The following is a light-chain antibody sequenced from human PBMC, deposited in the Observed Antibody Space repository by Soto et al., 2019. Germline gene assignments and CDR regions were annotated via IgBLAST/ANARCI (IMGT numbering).Light chain of an antibody. CDR2: EVS. V-gene: IGLV2-14*01. J-gene: IGLJ1*01. CDR3: SSYTSSSTYV. CDR1: SSDVGGYNY. Sequence: QSALTQPASVSGSPGQSITISCTGTSSDVGGYNYVSWYQQHPGKAPKLMIYEVSNRPSGVSNRFSGSKSGNTASLTISGLQAEDEADYSCSSYTSSSTYVFGTGTKRTVL.